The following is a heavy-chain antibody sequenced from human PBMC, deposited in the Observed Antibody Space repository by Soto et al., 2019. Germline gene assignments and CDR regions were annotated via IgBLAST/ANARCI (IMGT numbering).Heavy chain of an antibody. CDR2: IYYSGNT. D-gene: IGHD5-18*01. Sequence: PSETLSLTCTVSGGSISSYYWSWIRQPPGKGLEWIGYIYYSGNTNYNPSLKSRVTISVDTSKNQFSLKLRSVTAADTAVYYCARNNGYSYSRDFDYWGQGTLVTVSS. CDR3: ARNNGYSYSRDFDY. CDR1: GGSISSYY. V-gene: IGHV4-59*08. J-gene: IGHJ4*02.